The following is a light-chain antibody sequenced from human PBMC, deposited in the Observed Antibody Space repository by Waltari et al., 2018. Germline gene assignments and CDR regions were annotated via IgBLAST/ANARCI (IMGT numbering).Light chain of an antibody. V-gene: IGLV2-23*01. CDR2: EGS. J-gene: IGLJ2*01. CDR3: CSYAGGTTSVL. Sequence: QSALTQPASVSGSPGQSITISCTGTSSDVGTYNLVSWYQYHSGKGSKVMIYEGSKRPSGVSNRFSGAESGNTASLTISGLQAEDEADYYCCSYAGGTTSVLFGGGTKLTVL. CDR1: SSDVGTYNL.